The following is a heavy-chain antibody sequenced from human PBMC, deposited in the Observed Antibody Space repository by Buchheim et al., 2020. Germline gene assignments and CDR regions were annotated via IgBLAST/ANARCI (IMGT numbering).Heavy chain of an antibody. J-gene: IGHJ6*02. CDR2: INVNSGGT. V-gene: IGHV1-2*04. D-gene: IGHD3-10*01. CDR3: ARDRGGPTPNHYYGLDV. CDR1: GYTFTAYY. Sequence: QVRLVQSGAEVKKPGASVKVSCKTSGYTFTAYYMHWVRQAPGQRLEWMGWINVNSGGTNYAQNFQGWVTMTRDTSISTAYMELSRLRSDDTAVYYCARDRGGPTPNHYYGLDVWGQGTT.